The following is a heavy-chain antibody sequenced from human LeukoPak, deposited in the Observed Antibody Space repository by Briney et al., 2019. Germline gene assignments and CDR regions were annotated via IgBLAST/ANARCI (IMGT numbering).Heavy chain of an antibody. V-gene: IGHV3-21*04. CDR2: ISSSSSYI. J-gene: IGHJ4*02. D-gene: IGHD6-13*01. CDR3: AKGGYSSSWSYYFDY. Sequence: GGSLRLSCGASGFTFSSYSMDWVRQAPGKGLEWVSSISSSSSYIYYADSAKGRFPISREHSKNTLSPQMNSLRAEDTTLYYCAKGGYSSSWSYYFDYWGQGTLVTVST. CDR1: GFTFSSYS.